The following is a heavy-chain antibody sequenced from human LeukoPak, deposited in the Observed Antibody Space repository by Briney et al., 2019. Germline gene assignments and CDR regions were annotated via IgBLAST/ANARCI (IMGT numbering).Heavy chain of an antibody. J-gene: IGHJ3*02. CDR3: ARDPSYLFYDSSGYYRNYCAFDI. V-gene: IGHV4-59*12. Sequence: SETLSLTCTVSGGSISDYHWTWIRQSPGKTLEWIGCTHKSGSTHYNPSLKSRVTISVHTSQNQFSLKLRSVPAADTAVYYCARDPSYLFYDSSGYYRNYCAFDIWGQGTMVTVSS. CDR2: THKSGST. CDR1: GGSISDYH. D-gene: IGHD3-22*01.